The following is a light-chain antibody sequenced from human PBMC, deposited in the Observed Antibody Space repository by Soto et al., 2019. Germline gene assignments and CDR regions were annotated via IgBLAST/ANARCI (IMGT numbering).Light chain of an antibody. Sequence: IQLTQSPSSLSASVGDRFTITCLASQGISSYLGWYQQKPGKAPNLLIYDASTLHSGVPSRFSGGGSGTDFTLTISSLQPEDFAIYYCQQVNVYPSTFGGGTKVDIK. J-gene: IGKJ4*01. CDR3: QQVNVYPST. V-gene: IGKV1-9*01. CDR1: QGISSY. CDR2: DAS.